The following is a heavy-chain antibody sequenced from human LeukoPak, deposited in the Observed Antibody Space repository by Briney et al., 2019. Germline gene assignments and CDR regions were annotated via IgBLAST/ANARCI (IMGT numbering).Heavy chain of an antibody. Sequence: GRSLRLSCAASGFTFSSYGMHWVRQAPGKGLEWVAVIWYDGSNKYYADSVKGRFTISRDNSKNTLYLQMNSLRAEDTAVYYCARADYYDSSGPFDPWGQGTLVTVSS. J-gene: IGHJ5*02. CDR1: GFTFSSYG. CDR3: ARADYYDSSGPFDP. D-gene: IGHD3-22*01. CDR2: IWYDGSNK. V-gene: IGHV3-33*01.